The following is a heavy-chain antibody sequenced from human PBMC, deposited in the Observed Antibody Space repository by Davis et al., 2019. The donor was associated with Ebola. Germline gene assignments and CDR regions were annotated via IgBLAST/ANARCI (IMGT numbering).Heavy chain of an antibody. D-gene: IGHD1-26*01. CDR2: FGTSGDT. CDR1: GFIFRSYV. CDR3: AKDTSNIWFDI. Sequence: GESLKISCAASGFIFRSYVMSWVRQAPGKGLEWVSTFGTSGDTYYADSVKGRFTISRDNSKNTLYLQMNGLRVDDMAIYYCAKDTSNIWFDIWGQGTMVTVSS. V-gene: IGHV3-23*01. J-gene: IGHJ3*02.